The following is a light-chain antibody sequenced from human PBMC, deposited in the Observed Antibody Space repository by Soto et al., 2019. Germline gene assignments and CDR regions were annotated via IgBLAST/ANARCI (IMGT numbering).Light chain of an antibody. V-gene: IGKV3-15*01. CDR1: QSVSNN. CDR3: QQYENWPPVT. Sequence: ETVMTQSPATLSVSPGERATLSCRASQSVSNNLAWDQQKPGQAPRLLIYGASDRATGVPARFSGSGSGTEFTRTISSLQSEDFAVYYCQQYENWPPVTFGQGTKLEIK. CDR2: GAS. J-gene: IGKJ2*01.